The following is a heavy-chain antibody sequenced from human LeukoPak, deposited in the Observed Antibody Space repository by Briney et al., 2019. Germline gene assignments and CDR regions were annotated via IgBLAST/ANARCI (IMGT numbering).Heavy chain of an antibody. V-gene: IGHV1-46*01. CDR2: NNPSGGST. D-gene: IGHD2-21*02. J-gene: IGHJ4*02. CDR1: GYTCTSYY. CDR3: ATTFCGGDCYSPFY. Sequence: ASAKVSCKAPGYTCTSYYMRWVRQASGQWLEWMGINNPSGGSTSYAQKFQGRVTMTRDTSTSTVYMELSSLRSEDTAVYYCATTFCGGDCYSPFYWGQGTLVTVSS.